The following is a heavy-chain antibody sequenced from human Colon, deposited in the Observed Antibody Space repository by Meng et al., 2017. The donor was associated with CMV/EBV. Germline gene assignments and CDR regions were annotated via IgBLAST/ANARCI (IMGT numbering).Heavy chain of an antibody. CDR1: GISFKSYA. J-gene: IGHJ6*02. CDR2: INEDGGEI. V-gene: IGHV3-7*01. Sequence: GESLKISCAFSGISFKSYAMSWVRQAPGKGLEWVANINEDGGEIYYVDSLKGRFTISRDNAKNSLYLQMNSLRAEDSAVYYCARITTFGTGLHGMDVWGQGTTVTVSS. CDR3: ARITTFGTGLHGMDV. D-gene: IGHD3-3*01.